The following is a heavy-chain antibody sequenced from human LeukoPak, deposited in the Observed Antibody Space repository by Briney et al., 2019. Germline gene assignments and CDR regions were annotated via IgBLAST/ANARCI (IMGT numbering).Heavy chain of an antibody. J-gene: IGHJ4*02. CDR3: AKGPGIVVIPANYFNY. Sequence: PGGSLRLSCAASGFTFSSYAMSWVRQAPGKGLEWVSVISGSGDNTYYADSVKGRFTISRDNSKNTLYLQINSLRVEDTAVYYCAKGPGIVVIPANYFNYWGQGTLVTVSS. CDR2: ISGSGDNT. V-gene: IGHV3-23*01. CDR1: GFTFSSYA. D-gene: IGHD2-15*01.